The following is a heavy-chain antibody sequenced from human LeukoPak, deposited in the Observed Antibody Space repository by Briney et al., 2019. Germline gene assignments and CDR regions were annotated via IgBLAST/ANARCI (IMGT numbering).Heavy chain of an antibody. CDR3: ARLGSGRQKGGDAFDI. D-gene: IGHD1-26*01. V-gene: IGHV4-59*08. CDR1: GGSFSSYY. J-gene: IGHJ3*02. CDR2: IYYSGST. Sequence: NPSETLSLTCAVYGGSFSSYYWSWLRQPPGKGLEGIGYIYYSGSTNYNPSLKSRVTISVDTSKNQFSLKLSSVTAADTAVYYCARLGSGRQKGGDAFDIWGQGTMVTVSS.